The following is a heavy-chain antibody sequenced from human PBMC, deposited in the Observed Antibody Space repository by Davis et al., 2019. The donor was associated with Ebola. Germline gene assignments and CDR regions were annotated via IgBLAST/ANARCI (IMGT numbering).Heavy chain of an antibody. D-gene: IGHD3-22*01. Sequence: AASVKVSCKASGGTFSSYTISWVRQAPGQGLEWMGRIIPILVIANYAQKFQGRVTITADKSTSTAFMELSSLRSEDTAVYYCARELNHYYDSSGYYEDYWGQGTLVTVSS. CDR1: GGTFSSYT. CDR3: ARELNHYYDSSGYYEDY. V-gene: IGHV1-69*04. J-gene: IGHJ4*02. CDR2: IIPILVIA.